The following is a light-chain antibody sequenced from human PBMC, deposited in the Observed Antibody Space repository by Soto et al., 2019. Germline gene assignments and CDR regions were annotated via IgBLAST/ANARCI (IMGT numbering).Light chain of an antibody. CDR1: SSDFGSST. CDR3: ASWDDSPNGLYV. V-gene: IGLV1-44*01. J-gene: IGLJ1*01. Sequence: QSLLTQPPSASGTPGQRVTISCSGSSSDFGSSTVNWYQQLPGTAPRLLIYSNNQRPSGVPDRFSGSKSGTSASLAISGLQSEDEGDYYCASWDDSPNGLYVFGTGTKLTVL. CDR2: SNN.